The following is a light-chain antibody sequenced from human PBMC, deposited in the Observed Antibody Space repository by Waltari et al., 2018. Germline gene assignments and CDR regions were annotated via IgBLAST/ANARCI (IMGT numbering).Light chain of an antibody. V-gene: IGKV3-20*01. J-gene: IGKJ3*01. CDR2: GAS. CDR1: QYVSSSY. Sequence: EIVLTQSPGTLSLSPGERATLSCRPSQYVSSSYLAWYQQKPGQAPRLLIYGASFRAAGIPERFSGSGSGTDFTLTISRLEPEDFAVFYCLQYGSPHFTFGPGTKVEIK. CDR3: LQYGSPHFT.